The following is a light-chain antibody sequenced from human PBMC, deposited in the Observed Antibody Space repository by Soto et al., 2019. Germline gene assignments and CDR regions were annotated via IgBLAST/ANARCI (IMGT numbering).Light chain of an antibody. CDR3: QQGSNGYT. V-gene: IGKV3-11*01. CDR1: QSVDRY. J-gene: IGKJ2*01. Sequence: EIVLTQSPATLSLSPGDRATLSCRASQSVDRYLAWYQEKPGQAPRLLIYDASDRATGIPDRFSGSGSGTDFPLTSSSLEPEDFAVYYCQQGSNGYTFGQGTKLEIK. CDR2: DAS.